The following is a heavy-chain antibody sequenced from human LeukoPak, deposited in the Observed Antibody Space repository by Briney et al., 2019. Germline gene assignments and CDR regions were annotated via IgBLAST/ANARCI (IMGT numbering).Heavy chain of an antibody. CDR3: ARAYCSSTSCYFAFDI. J-gene: IGHJ3*02. Sequence: PGGSLRLSCAASGFTFSSYNMNWVRQAPGKGLEWVSSITSGSSYIYYADSVKGRFTISRDNAKNSLYLQMNSLRAEDTAVYYCARAYCSSTSCYFAFDIWGQGTMVTVSS. V-gene: IGHV3-21*01. CDR2: ITSGSSYI. D-gene: IGHD2-2*01. CDR1: GFTFSSYN.